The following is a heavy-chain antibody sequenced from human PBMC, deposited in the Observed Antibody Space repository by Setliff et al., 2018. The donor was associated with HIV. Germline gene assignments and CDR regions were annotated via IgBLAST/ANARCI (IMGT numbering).Heavy chain of an antibody. CDR2: INPSGST. V-gene: IGHV4-34*01. CDR1: GGPFSGFY. J-gene: IGHJ4*02. D-gene: IGHD6-19*01. CDR3: VRGPQWLVQKGRVYYFDY. Sequence: PSETLSLTCAVYGGPFSGFYYSWIRQAPGKGLEWIGEINPSGSTNYNPSLKSRVTISVDTSKKQVSLKLNSMTAADTAVYFCVRGPQWLVQKGRVYYFDYWGQGTLVTVSS.